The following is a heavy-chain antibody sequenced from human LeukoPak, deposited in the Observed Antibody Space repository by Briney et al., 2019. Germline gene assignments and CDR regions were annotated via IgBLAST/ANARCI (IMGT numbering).Heavy chain of an antibody. CDR2: INHSGST. V-gene: IGHV4-34*01. D-gene: IGHD3-10*01. J-gene: IGHJ4*02. CDR1: GGSFSGYY. CDR3: ARVSSWLLWSIDY. Sequence: SETLSLTCAVYGGSFSGYYWSWIRQPPGKGLEWIGEINHSGSTNYNPSLTSRVTISVDTSKNQFSLKLSSVTAADTAVYYCARVSSWLLWSIDYWGQGTLVTVSS.